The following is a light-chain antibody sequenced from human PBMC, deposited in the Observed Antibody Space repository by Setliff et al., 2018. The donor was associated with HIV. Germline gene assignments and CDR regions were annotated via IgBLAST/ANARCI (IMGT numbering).Light chain of an antibody. CDR2: DVS. J-gene: IGLJ1*01. Sequence: QSALTQPVSVSGSPGQSITISCTGTSSDVGTYNFVSWYQQHPGKAPKLMIYDVSNRPSGISNRFSASKSGNTASLTISGLQAEDEADYYCLSYTSSTPLYVFGTGTKVNVL. V-gene: IGLV2-14*03. CDR3: LSYTSSTPLYV. CDR1: SSDVGTYNF.